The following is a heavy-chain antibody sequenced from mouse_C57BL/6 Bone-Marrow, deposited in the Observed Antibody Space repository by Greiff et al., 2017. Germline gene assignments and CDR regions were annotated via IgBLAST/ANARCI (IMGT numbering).Heavy chain of an antibody. CDR2: INPNNGGT. Sequence: VQLKQSGPELVKPGASVKMSCKASGYTFTDYNMHWVKQSHGKSLEWIGYINPNNGGTSYNQKFKGKATLTVNKSSSTAYMELRSLTSEDSAVYYCARRPGLRSSLGDYWGQGTTLTVSS. CDR1: GYTFTDYN. J-gene: IGHJ2*01. V-gene: IGHV1-22*01. D-gene: IGHD1-1*01. CDR3: ARRPGLRSSLGDY.